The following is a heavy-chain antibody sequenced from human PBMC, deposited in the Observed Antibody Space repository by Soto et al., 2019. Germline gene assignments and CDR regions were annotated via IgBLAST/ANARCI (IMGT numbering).Heavy chain of an antibody. V-gene: IGHV3-48*03. CDR2: IHKGGSPT. Sequence: EIHLAESGGGLVQPGGSLRLSCAASGFIFSSYEMNWVRQAPGKGLEWVSYIHKGGSPTYYSPSVKGRFTISRDNANDVLYLQMESLRVDDTALYYCTQDGGLWWLPSWGQGTHVTVSS. J-gene: IGHJ4*02. CDR3: TQDGGLWWLPS. CDR1: GFIFSSYE. D-gene: IGHD2-15*01.